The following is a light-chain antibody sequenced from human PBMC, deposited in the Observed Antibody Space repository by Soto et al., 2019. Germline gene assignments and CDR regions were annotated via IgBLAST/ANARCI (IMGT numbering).Light chain of an antibody. CDR1: QSVSSF. J-gene: IGKJ4*01. V-gene: IGKV3-11*01. CDR3: QQRSSWPPT. Sequence: EIVLTQSPATLSLSPGEGATLSCRASQSVSSFLVWYQQKPGQAPRLLTPGIPARFSVSGSGTDFTLSISSLEPEDFAVYYCQQRSSWPPTFGGGTKVAIK.